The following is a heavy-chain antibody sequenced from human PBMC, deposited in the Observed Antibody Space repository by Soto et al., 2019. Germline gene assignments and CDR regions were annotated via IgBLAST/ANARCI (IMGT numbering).Heavy chain of an antibody. J-gene: IGHJ4*02. V-gene: IGHV1-3*01. CDR1: GYTFTSYA. D-gene: IGHD4-4*01. CDR3: ARFGYSNYVTAFDY. CDR2: INAGNGNT. Sequence: AASVKVSCKASGYTFTSYAMHCVRQAPGQRLEWMGWINAGNGNTKYSQKFQGRVTITRDTSASTAYMELSSLRSEGTAVYYCARFGYSNYVTAFDYWGQGTLVTVSS.